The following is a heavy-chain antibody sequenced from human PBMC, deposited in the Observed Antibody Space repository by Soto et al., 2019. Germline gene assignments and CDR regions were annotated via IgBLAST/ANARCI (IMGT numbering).Heavy chain of an antibody. CDR3: VKNSKGYRGSDFGY. CDR2: ISGSGAST. Sequence: EVQLLESGGGVGQPGGSLRLSCAATGFSFSGYAMSWVRQAAGKGLEWVSTISGSGASTFYADSVKGRFTISRDNSKRTCSLELNSVRAEETGVYYCVKNSKGYRGSDFGYWGQGTLVTVSS. D-gene: IGHD1-26*01. V-gene: IGHV3-23*01. CDR1: GFSFSGYA. J-gene: IGHJ4*02.